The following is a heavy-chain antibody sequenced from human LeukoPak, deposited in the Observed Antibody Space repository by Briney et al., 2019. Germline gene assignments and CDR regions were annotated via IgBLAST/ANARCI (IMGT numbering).Heavy chain of an antibody. Sequence: GGSLRLSCAASGFTFSSYSMNWVRQAPGKGLEWVSSISSSSSYIYYADSVKGRFTISRDNAKNSLYLQMNSLRAEDTALYHCARAFWPYIAASATGWFDPWGQGTLVTVSS. V-gene: IGHV3-21*04. J-gene: IGHJ5*02. CDR2: ISSSSSYI. CDR3: ARAFWPYIAASATGWFDP. CDR1: GFTFSSYS. D-gene: IGHD6-13*01.